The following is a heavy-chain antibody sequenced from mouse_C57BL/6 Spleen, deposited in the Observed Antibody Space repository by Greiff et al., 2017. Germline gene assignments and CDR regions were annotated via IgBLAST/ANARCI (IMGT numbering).Heavy chain of an antibody. D-gene: IGHD3-2*02. V-gene: IGHV1-55*01. J-gene: IGHJ2*01. Sequence: QVQLQQPGAELVKPGASVKMSCKASGYTFTSYWITWVKQRPGQGLEWIGDIYPGSGSTNYNEKFKSKATLTVDTSSSTAYMQLSSLTSEDSAVYYCARGSSGAVYFDYWGQGTTLTVSS. CDR1: GYTFTSYW. CDR2: IYPGSGST. CDR3: ARGSSGAVYFDY.